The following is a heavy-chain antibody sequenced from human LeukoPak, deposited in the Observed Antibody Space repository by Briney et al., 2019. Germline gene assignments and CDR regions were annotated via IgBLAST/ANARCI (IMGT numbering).Heavy chain of an antibody. Sequence: SETLSLTCTVSGGSISSGGYYWSWIRQHPGKGLEWIGYIYNSESTYYNPSLKSRVSISVDTSKNQFSLKLSSVTAADTAVYYCARGLVVPAANLGGRWFDPWGQGTLVTVSS. CDR2: IYNSEST. CDR3: ARGLVVPAANLGGRWFDP. J-gene: IGHJ5*02. V-gene: IGHV4-31*03. D-gene: IGHD2-2*01. CDR1: GGSISSGGYY.